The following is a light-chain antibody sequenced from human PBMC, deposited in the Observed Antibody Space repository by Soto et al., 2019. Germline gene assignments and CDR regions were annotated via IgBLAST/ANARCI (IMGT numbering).Light chain of an antibody. CDR2: DVS. Sequence: QSALTQPRSVSGSPGQSVTISCTGTSSDVGGYNYVSWYQQHPGKAPKLMIYDVSKRPSGVPDRFSGSKSGNTASLTISGLQAEDEDAYYCCSYAGSYTLVFGTGTKLTVL. J-gene: IGLJ1*01. CDR1: SSDVGGYNY. V-gene: IGLV2-11*01. CDR3: CSYAGSYTLV.